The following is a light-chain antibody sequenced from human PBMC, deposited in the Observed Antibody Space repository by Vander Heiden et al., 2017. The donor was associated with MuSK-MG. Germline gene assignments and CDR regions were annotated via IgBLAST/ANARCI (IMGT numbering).Light chain of an antibody. CDR3: QQANRFPST. J-gene: IGKJ5*01. Sequence: DIQMTQSPSSVSASVGDRVTITCRASQDISSWLAWYQQKPGKAPKVLIYAASRLQSGVPARFSGSGSGTDFTLTISSLQPEDIATYYCQQANRFPSTFGQGTRLEIK. V-gene: IGKV1-12*02. CDR2: AAS. CDR1: QDISSW.